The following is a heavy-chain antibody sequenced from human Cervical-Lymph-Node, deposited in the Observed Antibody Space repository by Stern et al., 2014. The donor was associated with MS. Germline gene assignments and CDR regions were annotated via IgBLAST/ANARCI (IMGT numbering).Heavy chain of an antibody. Sequence: VQLVQSGAEVKKPGASVKVSCKASGYTFTGYYMHWVRQAPGQGLEWMGRINPKSGGTNYAQKFQGRVTMTRDTSISTAYMELSRLRSDDTAVYYCARDYNYYDSSGYYYDNWFDPWGQGTLVTVSS. CDR3: ARDYNYYDSSGYYYDNWFDP. CDR1: GYTFTGYY. J-gene: IGHJ5*02. D-gene: IGHD3-22*01. CDR2: INPKSGGT. V-gene: IGHV1-2*06.